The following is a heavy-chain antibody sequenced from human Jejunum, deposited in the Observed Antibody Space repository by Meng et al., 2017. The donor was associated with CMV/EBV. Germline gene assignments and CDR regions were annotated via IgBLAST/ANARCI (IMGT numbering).Heavy chain of an antibody. CDR2: TVYGGSL. CDR1: GGSVSSGNYH. CDR3: AGLIVGNGGRGH. V-gene: IGHV4-61*01. D-gene: IGHD2/OR15-2a*01. Sequence: PVSGGSVSSGNYHWNWIRQPPGRGLEWIGQTVYGGSLKYNPSLESRLSISIDTSKNQFSLNLNSVTAADTAVYYCAGLIVGNGGRGHWGQGTLVTVSS. J-gene: IGHJ4*02.